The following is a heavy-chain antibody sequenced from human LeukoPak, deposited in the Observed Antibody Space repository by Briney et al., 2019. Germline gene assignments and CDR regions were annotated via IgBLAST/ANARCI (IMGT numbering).Heavy chain of an antibody. V-gene: IGHV1-69*05. CDR3: ARGVGIAAAGSYYYYYYYMDV. Sequence: GSSVKVSCKASGGTFSSYAISWVRQAPGQGLEWMGGIIPIFGTANYAQKFQGRVTITTDESTSTAYMELSSLRSEDTAVYYCARGVGIAAAGSYYYYYYYMDVWGQGTMVTVSS. CDR2: IIPIFGTA. J-gene: IGHJ6*03. CDR1: GGTFSSYA. D-gene: IGHD6-13*01.